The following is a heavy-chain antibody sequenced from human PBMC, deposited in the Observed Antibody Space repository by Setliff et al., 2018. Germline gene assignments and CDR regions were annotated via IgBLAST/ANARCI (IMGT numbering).Heavy chain of an antibody. D-gene: IGHD7-27*01. CDR1: GYSFTRYW. Sequence: RESLKISCKGSGYSFTRYWIGWVRQMPGKGLEWMGIIYPSDSDTRYSPSFQGQVTISADKSISTAYLQWSSLKASDTAMYYCARRQGANWGSDYYYGMDVWGQGTTVTVS. J-gene: IGHJ6*02. CDR2: IYPSDSDT. CDR3: ARRQGANWGSDYYYGMDV. V-gene: IGHV5-51*01.